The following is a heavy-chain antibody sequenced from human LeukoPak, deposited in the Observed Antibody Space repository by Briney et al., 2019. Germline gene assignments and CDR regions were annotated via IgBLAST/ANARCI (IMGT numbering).Heavy chain of an antibody. J-gene: IGHJ4*02. CDR2: IYTSGST. CDR3: ARVPAAMEYYFDY. V-gene: IGHV4-4*07. Sequence: PSETLSLTCTVSGGSISSYYWSWIRQHAGKGLEWIGRIYTSGSTNYNPSLKSRVTMSVDTSKNQFSLKLSSVTAADTAVYYCARVPAAMEYYFDYWGQGTLVTVSS. D-gene: IGHD2-2*01. CDR1: GGSISSYY.